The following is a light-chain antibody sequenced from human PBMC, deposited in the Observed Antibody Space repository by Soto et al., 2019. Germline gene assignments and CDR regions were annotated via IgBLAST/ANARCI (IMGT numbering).Light chain of an antibody. J-gene: IGKJ4*01. V-gene: IGKV3-20*01. Sequence: DIVLTQYPGTLSLSPGNRATLSCRASQTITSGYFAWYQQNPGQAPSLLIYRASSRATGIPARFSSRACRDFITTISSMQPQDFAPFYCPQTYSTPLPFGGGTKVDIK. CDR2: RAS. CDR1: QTITSGY. CDR3: PQTYSTPLP.